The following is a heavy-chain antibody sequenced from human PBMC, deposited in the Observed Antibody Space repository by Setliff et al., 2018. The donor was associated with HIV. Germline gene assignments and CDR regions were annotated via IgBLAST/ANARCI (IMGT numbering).Heavy chain of an antibody. CDR1: GGTFSSYT. J-gene: IGHJ5*02. D-gene: IGHD4-17*01. CDR3: ARAGPRDYGAYNWFDP. V-gene: IGHV1-2*02. Sequence: ASVKVSCKASGGTFSSYTISWVRQAPGQGLEWMGWINPNSGGTTYAQKFQGRVTMTRDTSISTAYMEVSRLRSDDTAVYYCARAGPRDYGAYNWFDPWGQGTLVTVSS. CDR2: INPNSGGT.